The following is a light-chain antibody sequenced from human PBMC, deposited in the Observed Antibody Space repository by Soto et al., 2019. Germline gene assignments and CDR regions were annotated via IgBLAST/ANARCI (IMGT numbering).Light chain of an antibody. CDR2: GAS. CDR3: QQYNNWPPYT. V-gene: IGKV3D-15*01. J-gene: IGKJ2*01. Sequence: EIVMTQSPATLSVSPGERATLSCRASQSVSSNLAWYQQKPGQAPRLLICGASTRATGIPARFSGSGSGTEFTLTISSLQSEDFALYICQQYNNWPPYTVGQGTKVDIK. CDR1: QSVSSN.